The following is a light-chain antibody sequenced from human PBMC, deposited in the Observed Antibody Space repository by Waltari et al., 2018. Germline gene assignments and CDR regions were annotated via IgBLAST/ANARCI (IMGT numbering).Light chain of an antibody. V-gene: IGKV1-39*01. CDR2: TAS. CDR1: QSILGH. J-gene: IGKJ2*01. CDR3: QQTYSTPYT. Sequence: DIQMTQAPSSLSASVGDRVTMTCRARQSILGHLNWFPQQPGRPPKLLIHTASSLQSGVPSRFSGSGSGTHFTLTITSLQPEDFATYFCQQTYSTPYTFGQGTKVDIK.